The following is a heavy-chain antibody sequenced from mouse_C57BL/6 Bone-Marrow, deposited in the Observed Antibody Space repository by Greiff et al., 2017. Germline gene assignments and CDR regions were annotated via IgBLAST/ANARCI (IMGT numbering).Heavy chain of an antibody. CDR2: IDPSDSYT. CDR1: GYTFTSYW. CDR3: AREELGFLRFAY. V-gene: IGHV1-69*01. J-gene: IGHJ3*01. Sequence: QVQLKQPGAELVMPGASVKLSCKASGYTFTSYWMHWVKQRPGQGLEWIGEIDPSDSYTNYNQKFNGKSTLTVDKSSSTAYMQLSSLTSEDSAVYYCAREELGFLRFAYWGQGTLVTVSA.